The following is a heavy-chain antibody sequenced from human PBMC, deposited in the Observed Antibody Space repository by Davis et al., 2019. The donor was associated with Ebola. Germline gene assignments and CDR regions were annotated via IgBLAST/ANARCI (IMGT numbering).Heavy chain of an antibody. Sequence: AASVKVSCKASGYTFTSYGISWVRQAPGQGLEWMGWISAYNGNTNYAQKLQGRVTMTTDTSTSTAYMELRSLRSDDTAVYYCARDFVAAAEYYFDYWGQGTLVTVSS. CDR3: ARDFVAAAEYYFDY. V-gene: IGHV1-18*01. CDR2: ISAYNGNT. J-gene: IGHJ4*02. CDR1: GYTFTSYG. D-gene: IGHD6-13*01.